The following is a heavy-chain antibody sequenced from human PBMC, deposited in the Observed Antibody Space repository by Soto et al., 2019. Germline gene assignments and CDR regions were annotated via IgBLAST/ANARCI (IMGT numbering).Heavy chain of an antibody. D-gene: IGHD5-18*01. J-gene: IGHJ6*02. Sequence: LRLSCAASGFTFSDYYISWIRQAPWKGLDFVSYIISSVSTIYYADSLKGGFTISRDNSKNWLYLQMNSLGAEDTAVYYCAREVGYIYGGMDVWGQGTTVTVSS. CDR1: GFTFSDYY. CDR3: AREVGYIYGGMDV. CDR2: IISSVSTI. V-gene: IGHV3-11*01.